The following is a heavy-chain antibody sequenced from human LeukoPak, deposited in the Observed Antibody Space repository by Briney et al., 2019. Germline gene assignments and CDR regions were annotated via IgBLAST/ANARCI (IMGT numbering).Heavy chain of an antibody. J-gene: IGHJ3*02. CDR3: ARGPPWYYDFWSGTNDAFDI. CDR1: GGTFSSYA. CDR2: IIPSFGTA. Sequence: SVKVSCKASGGTFSSYAISWMRQAPGQGLEWMGGIIPSFGTANYAQKFQGRVTITADESTSTAYMELSSLRSEDTAVYYCARGPPWYYDFWSGTNDAFDIWGQGTMVTVSS. D-gene: IGHD3-3*01. V-gene: IGHV1-69*13.